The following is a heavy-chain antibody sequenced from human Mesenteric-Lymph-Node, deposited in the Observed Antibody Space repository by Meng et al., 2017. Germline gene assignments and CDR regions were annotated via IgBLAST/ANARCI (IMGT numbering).Heavy chain of an antibody. D-gene: IGHD3-10*01. Sequence: ASVKVSCKASGYTFTSYGISWVRQAPGQGLEWMGWISAYNGNTNYAQKLQGRVTMTTDTSARTAYMELSSLTSEDTAVYYCASSSYGSGKYLGFDPWGQGTLVTVSS. V-gene: IGHV1-18*01. CDR3: ASSSYGSGKYLGFDP. J-gene: IGHJ5*02. CDR2: ISAYNGNT. CDR1: GYTFTSYG.